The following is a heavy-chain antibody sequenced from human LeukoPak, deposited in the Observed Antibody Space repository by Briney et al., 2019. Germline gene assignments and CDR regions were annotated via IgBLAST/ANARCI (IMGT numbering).Heavy chain of an antibody. J-gene: IGHJ4*02. D-gene: IGHD6-13*01. CDR3: AKSIAAAGINYYFDY. Sequence: GGSLRLSCAASGFTFSSYGMHWVRQAPGKGLEWVAFIRYDGSNKYYADSVKGRFTISRDNSKNTLYLQMNSLRAEDTAMYYCAKSIAAAGINYYFDYWGQGTLVTVSS. V-gene: IGHV3-30*02. CDR2: IRYDGSNK. CDR1: GFTFSSYG.